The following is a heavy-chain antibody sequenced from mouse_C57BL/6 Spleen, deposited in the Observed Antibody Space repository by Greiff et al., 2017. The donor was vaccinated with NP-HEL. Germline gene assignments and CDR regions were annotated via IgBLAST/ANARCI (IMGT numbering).Heavy chain of an antibody. CDR1: GYTFTSYW. V-gene: IGHV1-61*01. Sequence: QVQLQQPGAELVRPGSSVKLSCKASGYTFTSYWMDWVKQRPGQGLEWIGNIYPSDSETHYNQKFKDKATLTVDKSSSTAYMQLSSLTSEDSAVYYCARGNDGNYWYFDVWGTGTTVTVSS. J-gene: IGHJ1*03. CDR2: IYPSDSET. CDR3: ARGNDGNYWYFDV. D-gene: IGHD2-1*01.